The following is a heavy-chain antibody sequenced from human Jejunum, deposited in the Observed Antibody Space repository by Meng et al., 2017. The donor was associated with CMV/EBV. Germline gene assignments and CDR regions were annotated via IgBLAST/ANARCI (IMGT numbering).Heavy chain of an antibody. CDR3: SRIYCDGDCYSGAWYFDV. CDR1: ELTSVDSW. V-gene: IGHV3-7*04. J-gene: IGHJ2*01. CDR2: INPDGSEI. D-gene: IGHD2-21*02. Sequence: LGEVGGGWVRAGGSLRASCAASELTSVDSWMGGVRQARGKGLEWMAYINPDGSEIVYVASVSGRISIARDNAENSVFLQMTSLRAEDTAVYYCSRIYCDGDCYSGAWYFDVWGRGTLVTVSS.